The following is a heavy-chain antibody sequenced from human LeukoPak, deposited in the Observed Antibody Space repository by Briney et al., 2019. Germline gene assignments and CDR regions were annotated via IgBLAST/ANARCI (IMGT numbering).Heavy chain of an antibody. J-gene: IGHJ5*02. V-gene: IGHV4-39*07. CDR2: LYYSGRT. CDR1: GGSISSSSYY. CDR3: ARGREDVVVVTATRPRPDPHNWFDP. D-gene: IGHD2-21*02. Sequence: SETLSLTCTVFGGSISSSSYYWGWIRQPPGKGLEWIGSLYYSGRTYYNPSLKSRVTISVDTSKNQFSLKLSSVAAADTAVYYCARGREDVVVVTATRPRPDPHNWFDPWGKGTLVTVSS.